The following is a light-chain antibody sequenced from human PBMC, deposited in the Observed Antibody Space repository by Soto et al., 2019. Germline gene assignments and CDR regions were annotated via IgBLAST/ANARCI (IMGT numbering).Light chain of an antibody. Sequence: EKVMTQSPATLSVSPGERATLSCRASQNGKTRLAWYQQKPGQAPRLLIYDAFIRATGIPARFSGSASGTEFTLTISSLQSEDFAVYYCPQYDEWPLTFGGGTKVEIK. V-gene: IGKV3-15*01. J-gene: IGKJ4*01. CDR1: QNGKTR. CDR3: PQYDEWPLT. CDR2: DAF.